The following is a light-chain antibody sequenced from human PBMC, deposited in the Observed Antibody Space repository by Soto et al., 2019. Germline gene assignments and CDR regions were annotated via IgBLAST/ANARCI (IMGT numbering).Light chain of an antibody. J-gene: IGLJ1*01. V-gene: IGLV2-14*01. CDR2: EVT. Sequence: QSALTQPASVSGSPGQSITISCTGTSSDVGGYNYVSWYQHHPGKAPKLMIYEVTNRPSGVSNRFSGSKSGNTASLTISGLQAEDDADYYCSSYTSSSTPLVFGAGTKVTVL. CDR1: SSDVGGYNY. CDR3: SSYTSSSTPLV.